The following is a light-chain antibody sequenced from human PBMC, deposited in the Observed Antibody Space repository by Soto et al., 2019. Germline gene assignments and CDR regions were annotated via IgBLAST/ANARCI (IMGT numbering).Light chain of an antibody. V-gene: IGKV3D-15*01. CDR3: QQYNKWPLT. CDR1: QSVSSN. Sequence: ERVITQSPATLSVSPGERATLSCRASQSVSSNLAWYQQKPGQAPRLLIYGASIRATGIPARFSGSGSGTEFTLTISSLQSEDFAVYYCQQYNKWPLTFGGGTKV. J-gene: IGKJ4*01. CDR2: GAS.